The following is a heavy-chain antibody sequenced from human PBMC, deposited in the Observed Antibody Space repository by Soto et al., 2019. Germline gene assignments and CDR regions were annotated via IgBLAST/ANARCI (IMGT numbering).Heavy chain of an antibody. Sequence: ASVKVSCKASGYTFTSYAMHWVRQAPGKRLEWMGCFNPENGETKYAQKFQGRVTITEDTSTDTAYMELSSLRSEDTAVYYCATDDGGYFDYWGQGTLVTVSS. CDR2: FNPENGET. V-gene: IGHV1-24*01. J-gene: IGHJ4*02. D-gene: IGHD3-10*01. CDR1: GYTFTSYA. CDR3: ATDDGGYFDY.